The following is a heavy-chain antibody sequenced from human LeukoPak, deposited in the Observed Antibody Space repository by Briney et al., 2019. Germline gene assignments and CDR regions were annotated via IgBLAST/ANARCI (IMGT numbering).Heavy chain of an antibody. Sequence: TSETLSLTCTVSGGSISSGGYYWSWIRQPPGKGLEWIGYIYYSGTTNYSPSLNSRVNISLDTAKNQFSLRLSSVTAADTAVYYCARQTAKNVDTARFDSWGQGTLVTVSS. CDR3: ARQTAKNVDTARFDS. CDR2: IYYSGTT. V-gene: IGHV4-61*08. D-gene: IGHD5-18*01. CDR1: GGSISSGGYY. J-gene: IGHJ4*02.